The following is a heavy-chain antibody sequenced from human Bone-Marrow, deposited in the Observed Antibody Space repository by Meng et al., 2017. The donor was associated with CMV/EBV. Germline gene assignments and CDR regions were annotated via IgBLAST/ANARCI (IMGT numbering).Heavy chain of an antibody. CDR2: ISAYNGNT. CDR3: ARGTRSGYSYGWDDY. CDR1: GYTFTSYG. V-gene: IGHV1-18*01. Sequence: ASVKVSCKASGYTFTSYGISWVRQAPGQGLEWMGWISAYNGNTNYAQKLQGRVTMTTDTSTSTAYMELRSLRSDDTAVYYCARGTRSGYSYGWDDYWGQGTLVTVSS. D-gene: IGHD5-18*01. J-gene: IGHJ4*02.